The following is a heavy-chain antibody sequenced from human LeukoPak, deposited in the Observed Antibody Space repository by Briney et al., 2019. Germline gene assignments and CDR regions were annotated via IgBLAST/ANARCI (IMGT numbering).Heavy chain of an antibody. D-gene: IGHD5-24*01. J-gene: IGHJ6*02. CDR2: ISGSGGSK. Sequence: GGSLRLSCAASGFTSSSYAMSWVRQAPGKGLEWVSAISGSGGSKYYADSVKGRFTISRDNSKNTLDLQMNSLRAEDTAVYYCAKHGGYNQYYYYHGMDVWGQGTTVTVSS. CDR1: GFTSSSYA. CDR3: AKHGGYNQYYYYHGMDV. V-gene: IGHV3-23*01.